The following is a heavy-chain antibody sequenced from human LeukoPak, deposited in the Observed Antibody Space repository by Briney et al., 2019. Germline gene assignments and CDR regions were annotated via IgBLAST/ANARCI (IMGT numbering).Heavy chain of an antibody. Sequence: GGSLRLSCAASGFTFSSSAMSWVCQAPGKGLEWVSAISNNGGYTYYADSVQGRFTISRDNSKSTLCPQMNSLRAEDTAVYYCAKQLGYCSDGSCYFPYWGQGTLVTVSS. CDR3: AKQLGYCSDGSCYFPY. J-gene: IGHJ4*02. CDR2: ISNNGGYT. V-gene: IGHV3-23*01. CDR1: GFTFSSSA. D-gene: IGHD2-15*01.